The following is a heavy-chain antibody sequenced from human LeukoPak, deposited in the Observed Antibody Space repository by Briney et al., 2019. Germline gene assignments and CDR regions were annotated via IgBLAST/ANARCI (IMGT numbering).Heavy chain of an antibody. J-gene: IGHJ4*02. Sequence: SVKVSCKASGGTFSSYAISWVRQAPGQGLEWMGGIIPIFGTANYAQKFQGRVTITADESTSTAYMELSSRRSEDTAVYYCARGVPRTIYFDYWGQGTLVTVSS. V-gene: IGHV1-69*13. D-gene: IGHD3-3*01. CDR3: ARGVPRTIYFDY. CDR2: IIPIFGTA. CDR1: GGTFSSYA.